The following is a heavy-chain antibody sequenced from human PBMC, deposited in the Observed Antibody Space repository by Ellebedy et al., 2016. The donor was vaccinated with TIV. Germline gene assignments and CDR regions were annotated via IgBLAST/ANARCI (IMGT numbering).Heavy chain of an antibody. CDR2: IWDDGSNK. CDR1: GFTFSSYG. Sequence: PAGSLRLSCAASGFTFSSYGMHWVRQAPGKGLEWVAVIWDDGSNKYYADSVKGRFTISRDNSKNTLYLQMNSLRAEDTAVYYCARAPVYCSGGSCYSNFDYWGQGTLVTVSS. V-gene: IGHV3-33*08. J-gene: IGHJ4*02. D-gene: IGHD2-15*01. CDR3: ARAPVYCSGGSCYSNFDY.